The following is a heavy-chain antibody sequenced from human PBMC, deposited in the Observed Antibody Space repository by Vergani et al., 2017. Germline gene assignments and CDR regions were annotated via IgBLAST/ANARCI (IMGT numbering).Heavy chain of an antibody. CDR3: ARGMGDCMDV. V-gene: IGHV3-74*03. D-gene: IGHD3-16*01. Sequence: DVDLVESGGGFVQPGGSRRLSCAASGFSFRTFSMFWVRQPPGKGLAWVSKISPDGRTTEYADSVKGRFTISRDDAKNSLTLQMSSLRPEDTAVYYCARGMGDCMDVWGKGATVTVSS. J-gene: IGHJ6*03. CDR1: GFSFRTFS. CDR2: ISPDGRTT.